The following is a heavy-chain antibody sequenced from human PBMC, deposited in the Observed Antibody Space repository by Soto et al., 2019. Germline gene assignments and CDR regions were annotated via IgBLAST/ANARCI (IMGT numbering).Heavy chain of an antibody. V-gene: IGHV4-31*03. CDR3: ARDGGRHSGGIDY. D-gene: IGHD1-26*01. J-gene: IGHJ4*02. CDR2: IYYSGST. Sequence: TLSLTCTVSGGSISSGGYYWSWIRQHPGKGLEWIGYIYYSGSTYYSPSLKSRVTISVDTSKNQFSLKLSSVTAADTAVYYCARDGGRHSGGIDYWGQGTLVTVSS. CDR1: GGSISSGGYY.